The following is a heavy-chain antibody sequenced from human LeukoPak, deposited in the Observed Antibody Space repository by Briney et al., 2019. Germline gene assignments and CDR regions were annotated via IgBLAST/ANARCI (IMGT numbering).Heavy chain of an antibody. CDR1: GFTFSNYW. V-gene: IGHV3-74*01. CDR3: ARVPVGSYSFDY. D-gene: IGHD1-26*01. J-gene: IGHJ4*02. CDR2: INTDGSTT. Sequence: GGSLRLSCAAPGFTFSNYWMHWVRQAPGKGLVWVSRINTDGSTTSYVDSVKGRFTISRDNTKNTLYLHMNSLRAEDTAVYYCARVPVGSYSFDYWGQGTLATVSS.